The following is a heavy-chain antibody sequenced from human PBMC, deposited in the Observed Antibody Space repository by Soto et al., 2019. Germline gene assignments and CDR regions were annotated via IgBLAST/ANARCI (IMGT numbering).Heavy chain of an antibody. J-gene: IGHJ4*02. D-gene: IGHD3-22*01. CDR1: GFTFSSYG. CDR2: ISYDGSNK. Sequence: PGGSLRLSCAASGFTFSSYGMHWVRQAPGKGLGWVAVISYDGSNKYYADSVKGRFTISRDNSKNTLYLQMNSLRAEDTAVYYWAKKGIGYDSSGYFAYWGQGTLVTVSS. V-gene: IGHV3-30*18. CDR3: AKKGIGYDSSGYFAY.